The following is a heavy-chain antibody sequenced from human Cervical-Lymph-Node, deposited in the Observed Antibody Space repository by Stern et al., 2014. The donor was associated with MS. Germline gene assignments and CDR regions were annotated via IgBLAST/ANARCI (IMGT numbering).Heavy chain of an antibody. V-gene: IGHV5-51*01. Sequence: EVQLLESGPEVKRPGESLKISCQASGYTFTSYWIGWVRQMPGKGLEWSAISFPGGSDIRSSPSFQGQVTISADKSSSTAYLQWNNLKASDTAIYYCARQRYFDYWGQGTLVTVSS. CDR1: GYTFTSYW. J-gene: IGHJ4*02. CDR2: SFPGGSDI. CDR3: ARQRYFDY.